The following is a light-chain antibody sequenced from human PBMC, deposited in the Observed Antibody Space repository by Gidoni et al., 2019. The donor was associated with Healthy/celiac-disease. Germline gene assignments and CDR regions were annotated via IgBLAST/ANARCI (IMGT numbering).Light chain of an antibody. Sequence: DIQMTQSPSSLSASVGDRVTITCRASQSISSYLNWYQQKPGKAPKLLIYAASSLQSGVPSRFSGSGSETDFTLTISSLQPVDFATYYCQQSYSTPRTFGQGTKVEIE. V-gene: IGKV1-39*01. J-gene: IGKJ1*01. CDR1: QSISSY. CDR3: QQSYSTPRT. CDR2: AAS.